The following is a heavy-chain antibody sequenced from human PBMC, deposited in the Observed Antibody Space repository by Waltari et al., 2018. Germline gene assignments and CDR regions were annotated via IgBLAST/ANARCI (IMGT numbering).Heavy chain of an antibody. Sequence: EVQLVESGGGLVQPGGSLRLSCAASGFTFSSYAMSWVRQAPGKGLELVSAISGSGGSTDYAYSVKGRFTISRDNSKNTLYLQMNSLRAEDTAVYYCAIYDFWSGYPGYWGQGTLVTVSS. D-gene: IGHD3-3*01. CDR3: AIYDFWSGYPGY. CDR1: GFTFSSYA. J-gene: IGHJ4*02. CDR2: ISGSGGST. V-gene: IGHV3-23*04.